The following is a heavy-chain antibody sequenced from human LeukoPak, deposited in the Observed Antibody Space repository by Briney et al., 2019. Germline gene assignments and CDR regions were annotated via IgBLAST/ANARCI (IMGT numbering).Heavy chain of an antibody. Sequence: GGSLRLSCAASGFTFSSNYMSWVRQAPGKGLEWVSVIYSGGSTYYADSVKGRFTISRDNSKNTLYLQMNSLRAEDTAVYYCARGPPEYYDYVWGSYRYGSDAFGLDVWGQGTTVTVSS. CDR3: ARGPPEYYDYVWGSYRYGSDAFGLDV. V-gene: IGHV3-66*01. J-gene: IGHJ6*02. CDR2: IYSGGST. D-gene: IGHD3-16*02. CDR1: GFTFSSNY.